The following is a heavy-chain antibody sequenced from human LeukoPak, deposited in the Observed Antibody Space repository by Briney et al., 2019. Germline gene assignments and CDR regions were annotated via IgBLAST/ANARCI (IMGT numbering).Heavy chain of an antibody. D-gene: IGHD1-26*01. J-gene: IGHJ4*02. Sequence: SETLSLTCTVSGGSISSYYWSWIGQPPGKGLEWLGYIYYSGSTNYNPSLKSRVTISVDTSKIHFSLKLSSVTAADTAVYYCARHGSGSYLGYFDYWGQGTLVTVSS. CDR2: IYYSGST. CDR3: ARHGSGSYLGYFDY. CDR1: GGSISSYY. V-gene: IGHV4-59*08.